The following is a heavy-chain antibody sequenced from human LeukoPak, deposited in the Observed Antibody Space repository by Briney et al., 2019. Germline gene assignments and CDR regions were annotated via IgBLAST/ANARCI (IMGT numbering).Heavy chain of an antibody. J-gene: IGHJ3*02. V-gene: IGHV5-51*01. Sequence: GESLEISCKGFGYSFSTYWIGWVRQMPGKGLEWMGIIYPGDSNTRYSPSFQGQVTISADKSISTAYLQWSSLKASDSAIYYCASPAGITSDDPFDIWGQGTRVTVSS. D-gene: IGHD1-14*01. CDR3: ASPAGITSDDPFDI. CDR2: IYPGDSNT. CDR1: GYSFSTYW.